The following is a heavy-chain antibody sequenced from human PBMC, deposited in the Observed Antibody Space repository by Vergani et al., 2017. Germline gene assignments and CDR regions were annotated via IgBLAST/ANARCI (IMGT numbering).Heavy chain of an antibody. CDR3: VKEKIDLGSYFFDS. CDR1: RSTFKTYG. V-gene: IGHV3-23*04. Sequence: GQLVESGGGIVQPGRSLTLSCVASRSTFKTYGMHWVRQAPGKGLEWVSGISGPGLSTYYADSVKGRFSISRDNSKNTVFLQMHSLRAEDTAIYYCVKEKIDLGSYFFDSWGHGILVTVSS. J-gene: IGHJ4*01. D-gene: IGHD2/OR15-2a*01. CDR2: ISGPGLST.